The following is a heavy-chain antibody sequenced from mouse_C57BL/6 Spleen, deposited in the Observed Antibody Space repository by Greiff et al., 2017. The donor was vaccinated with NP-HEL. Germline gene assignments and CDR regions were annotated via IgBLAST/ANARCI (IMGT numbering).Heavy chain of an antibody. V-gene: IGHV5-9-1*02. Sequence: EVQLMESGEGLVKPGGSLKLSCAASGFTFSSYAMSWVRQTPEKRLEWVAYISSGGDYIYYADNVKGRFTISGDNARNTLYLQMSSLKSEDTAMYYCTSDQEYYGSSPLADWGQGTLVTVSA. CDR2: ISSGGDYI. CDR3: TSDQEYYGSSPLAD. J-gene: IGHJ3*01. D-gene: IGHD1-1*01. CDR1: GFTFSSYA.